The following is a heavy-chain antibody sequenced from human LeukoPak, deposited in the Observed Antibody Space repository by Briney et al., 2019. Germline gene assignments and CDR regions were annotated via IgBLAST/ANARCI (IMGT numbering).Heavy chain of an antibody. J-gene: IGHJ4*02. V-gene: IGHV3-21*01. Sequence: GGSLRLSCAASGFTFSSYWMHWVRQAPGKGLGWVSSISSSSSYIYYADSVKDRFTISRDNAKNSLYLQMNSLRAEDTAVYYCARFSARWELLLIDYWGQGTLVTVSS. CDR3: ARFSARWELLLIDY. CDR1: GFTFSSYW. D-gene: IGHD1-26*01. CDR2: ISSSSSYI.